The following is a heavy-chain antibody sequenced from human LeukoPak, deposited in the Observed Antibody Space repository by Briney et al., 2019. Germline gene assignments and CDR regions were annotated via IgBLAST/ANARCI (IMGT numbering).Heavy chain of an antibody. CDR1: GFTFSSYS. D-gene: IGHD6-13*01. Sequence: PGGSLRLSCAASGFTFSSYSMNWVRQAPGKGLEWASYISSSSSTIYYADSVKGRFTISRDNAKNSLYLQMNSLRAEDTAVYYCARDLRIAAAGTFDYWGQGTLVTVSS. V-gene: IGHV3-48*01. CDR3: ARDLRIAAAGTFDY. CDR2: ISSSSSTI. J-gene: IGHJ4*02.